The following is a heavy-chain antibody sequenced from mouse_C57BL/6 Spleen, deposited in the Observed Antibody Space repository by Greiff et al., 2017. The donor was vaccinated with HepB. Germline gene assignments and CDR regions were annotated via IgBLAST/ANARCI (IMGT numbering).Heavy chain of an antibody. J-gene: IGHJ4*01. CDR1: GYTFTSYG. CDR3: TREDNWDEGYAMDY. Sequence: QVQLQQSGAELARPGASVKLSCKASGYTFTSYGISWVKQRTGQGLEWIGEIYPRSGNTYYNEKFKGKATLTADKSSSTAYMALRSLTSEDAVVYFGTREDNWDEGYAMDYWGQGTSVTVSS. D-gene: IGHD4-1*01. V-gene: IGHV1-81*01. CDR2: IYPRSGNT.